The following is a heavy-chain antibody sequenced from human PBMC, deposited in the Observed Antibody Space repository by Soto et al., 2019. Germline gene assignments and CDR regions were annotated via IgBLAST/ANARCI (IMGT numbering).Heavy chain of an antibody. D-gene: IGHD6-13*01. CDR3: ARHGDIAAAHYYMDV. Sequence: GDSLKISCKGSGYSFTSYWIGWVRQMPGKGLEWTGIIYPGDSDTRYSPSFQGQVTISDDKSISTAYLQWSSLKASDTAMYYCARHGDIAAAHYYMDVWGKGTTDTVSS. V-gene: IGHV5-51*01. CDR1: GYSFTSYW. CDR2: IYPGDSDT. J-gene: IGHJ6*03.